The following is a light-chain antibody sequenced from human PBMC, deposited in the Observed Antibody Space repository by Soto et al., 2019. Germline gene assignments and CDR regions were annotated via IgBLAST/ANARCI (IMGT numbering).Light chain of an antibody. CDR2: DVS. V-gene: IGLV2-11*01. Sequence: QSVLTQPRSVSGSPGQSVTISCTGTSSDVGGYNYVYWYQQHPRKAPKLMVYDVSKRPSGGPDRFSGSKSGNTASLTISGLQAEDEDYSYCCSYAGSYVVVGGGTKLTVL. CDR1: SSDVGGYNY. CDR3: CSYAGSYVV. J-gene: IGLJ2*01.